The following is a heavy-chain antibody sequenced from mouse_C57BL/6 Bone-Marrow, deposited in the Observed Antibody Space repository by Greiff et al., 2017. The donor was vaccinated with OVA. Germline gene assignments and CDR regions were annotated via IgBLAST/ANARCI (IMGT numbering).Heavy chain of an antibody. CDR2: IYPGNSDT. V-gene: IGHV1-5*01. CDR1: GYTFTSYW. CDR3: TRDYYGSSYAWFAY. J-gene: IGHJ3*01. Sequence: EVQLQQSGTVLARPGASVKMSCKTSGYTFTSYWMHWVKQRPGQGLEWIGAIYPGNSDTSYNQKVKGKAKLTAVTAASTAYMELSILTNDDSAVYYCTRDYYGSSYAWFAYWGQGTLVTVSA. D-gene: IGHD1-1*01.